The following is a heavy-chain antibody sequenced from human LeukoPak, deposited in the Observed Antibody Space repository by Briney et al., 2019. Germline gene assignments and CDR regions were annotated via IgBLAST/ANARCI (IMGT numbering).Heavy chain of an antibody. Sequence: SETLSLTCTVSGGSISSGGYYWSWIRQHPGKGLEWIGYIYYSGSTYYNPSLKSRVTISVDTSKNQFSLKLSSVTAADTAVYYCAREADCSGGSCQEAWFDPRGQGTLVTVSS. CDR3: AREADCSGGSCQEAWFDP. CDR1: GGSISSGGYY. D-gene: IGHD2-15*01. J-gene: IGHJ5*02. V-gene: IGHV4-31*03. CDR2: IYYSGST.